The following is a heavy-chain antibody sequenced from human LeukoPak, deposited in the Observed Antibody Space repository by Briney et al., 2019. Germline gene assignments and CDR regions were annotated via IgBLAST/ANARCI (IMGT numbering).Heavy chain of an antibody. CDR3: ARGNAEMGTALDY. V-gene: IGHV4-30-2*01. Sequence: AETLSLTCSVSGDSIHSTGYYWSWIRQPPGKGLEWIGYIYHSGSTYYNPSLKSRVTISVDRSKNQFSLKLSSVTAADTAVYYCARGNAEMGTALDYWGQGTLVTVSS. J-gene: IGHJ4*02. D-gene: IGHD5-24*01. CDR2: IYHSGST. CDR1: GDSIHSTGYY.